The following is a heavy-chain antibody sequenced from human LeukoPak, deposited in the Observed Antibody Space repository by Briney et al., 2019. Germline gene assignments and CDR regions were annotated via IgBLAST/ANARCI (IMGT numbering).Heavy chain of an antibody. CDR2: ISSTSSTI. CDR1: GFTFSSYN. J-gene: IGHJ5*02. V-gene: IGHV3-48*01. D-gene: IGHD6-13*01. CDR3: ARVVSSWQRNWFDP. Sequence: GGSLRLSCAASGFTFSSYNMNWVRQARGKGLEWVSYISSTSSTIYYTDSLKGRFTISRDNAKNSLYLQMNSLRVEDTAVYYCARVVSSWQRNWFDPWGQGTLVTASS.